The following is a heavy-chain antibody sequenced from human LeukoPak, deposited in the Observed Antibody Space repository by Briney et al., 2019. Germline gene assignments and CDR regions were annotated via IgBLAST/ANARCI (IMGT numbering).Heavy chain of an antibody. CDR2: IYPGDSDT. D-gene: IGHD2-2*01. CDR1: GYSFTSYW. CDR3: AITDNVQDCSSTSCQGYYMDV. Sequence: GEALKISCKGSGYSFTSYWIGWVRQMPGKGLEWMGIIYPGDSDTRYSPSFQGQVTTSADKSISTAYLQWSSLKASDTAMYYCAITDNVQDCSSTSCQGYYMDVWGKGTTVTVSS. V-gene: IGHV5-51*01. J-gene: IGHJ6*03.